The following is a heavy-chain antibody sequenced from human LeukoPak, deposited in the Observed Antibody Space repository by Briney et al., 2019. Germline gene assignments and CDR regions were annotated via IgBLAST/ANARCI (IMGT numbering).Heavy chain of an antibody. J-gene: IGHJ6*03. D-gene: IGHD5-12*01. Sequence: ASVTVSCKASGGTFSSYAISWVRQAPGQGLEWMGGIIPIFGTANYAQKFQGRVTITTDESTSTAYMELSSLRSEDTAVYYCARGVATRRLYYYMAVWGKGTTVTVSS. CDR3: ARGVATRRLYYYMAV. V-gene: IGHV1-69*05. CDR1: GGTFSSYA. CDR2: IIPIFGTA.